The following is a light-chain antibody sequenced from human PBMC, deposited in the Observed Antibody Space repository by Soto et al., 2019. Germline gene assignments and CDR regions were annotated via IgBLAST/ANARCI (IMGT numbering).Light chain of an antibody. CDR3: QQRSNWST. CDR1: QSVSSY. CDR2: EAS. Sequence: EIVLTQSPATLSLSPGERATLSCRASQSVSSYLAWYQQKPGQAPRLLIYEASNRATGIPARFSGSGSGTDFTLTISSLEPADSAVYYCQQRSNWSTCGQGTRLEIK. J-gene: IGKJ5*01. V-gene: IGKV3-11*01.